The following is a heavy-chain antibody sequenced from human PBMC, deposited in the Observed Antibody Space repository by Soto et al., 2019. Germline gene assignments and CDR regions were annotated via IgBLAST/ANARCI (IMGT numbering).Heavy chain of an antibody. CDR2: INAGNVNT. J-gene: IGHJ4*02. CDR1: GYTFTSYA. Sequence: QVKRVQSGAAVKKPGASVKVSCKAPGYTFTSYAMHWVRRAPGQRREWMGRINAGNVNTKYSQKFQGRVTITRDTSASTAYMELSSLRSEDTAVYYCARGPGGPDGPGDYWGQGTLVTVSS. CDR3: ARGPGGPDGPGDY. D-gene: IGHD2-15*01. V-gene: IGHV1-3*01.